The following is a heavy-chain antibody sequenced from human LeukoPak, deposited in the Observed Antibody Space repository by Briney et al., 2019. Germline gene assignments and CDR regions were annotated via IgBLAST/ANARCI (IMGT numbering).Heavy chain of an antibody. D-gene: IGHD3-22*01. CDR2: IYYSGST. J-gene: IGHJ4*02. Sequence: SETLSLTCTVSGGSISSYYWSWIRQPPGKGLEWIGYIYYSGSTYYNPSLKSRVTISVDTSKNQFSLKLSSVTAADTAVYYCARVGADYYDSSGYYFDYWGQGTLVTVSS. V-gene: IGHV4-30-4*08. CDR1: GGSISSYY. CDR3: ARVGADYYDSSGYYFDY.